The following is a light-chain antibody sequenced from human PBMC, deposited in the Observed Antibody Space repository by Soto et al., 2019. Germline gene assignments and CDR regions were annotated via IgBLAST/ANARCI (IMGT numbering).Light chain of an antibody. CDR1: SSDVGAYNF. V-gene: IGLV2-14*01. J-gene: IGLJ1*01. CDR3: SSFTRSSTYV. CDR2: EVN. Sequence: QSVLTQPASVSGSPGQSITTSCTGTSSDVGAYNFVSWYQQYPGKAPKVMIYEVNNRPSGVSNRFSGSKSGNTASLTISGLQAEDEADYYCSSFTRSSTYVFGSGTKVTV.